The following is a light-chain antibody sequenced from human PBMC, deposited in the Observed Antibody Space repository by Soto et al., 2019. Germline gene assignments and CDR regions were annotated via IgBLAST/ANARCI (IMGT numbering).Light chain of an antibody. CDR2: KAS. CDR3: QQYESYSP. Sequence: DIQLTQSPSLLSASIGDRVTITCRASQSIRNWLAWYQQKPGKAPKLLIHKASSLESGVPARFSGSGSGTEFTLTISSLQPDDFATYYCQQYESYSPFGQGSNVDIK. V-gene: IGKV1-5*03. CDR1: QSIRNW. J-gene: IGKJ1*01.